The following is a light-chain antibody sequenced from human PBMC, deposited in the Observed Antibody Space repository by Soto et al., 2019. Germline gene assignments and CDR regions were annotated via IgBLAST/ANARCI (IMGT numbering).Light chain of an antibody. CDR3: QQADSFPLS. Sequence: DIQMTQSPSSVSASIGDRVTISCRASQSIYKWLVWYQQKPGKAPKLLIYAASSLQSGVPSRFSGSGYGTDFALPISSLKPEDFATYYCQQADSFPLSFGGGTKVEI. CDR1: QSIYKW. V-gene: IGKV1-12*01. J-gene: IGKJ4*01. CDR2: AAS.